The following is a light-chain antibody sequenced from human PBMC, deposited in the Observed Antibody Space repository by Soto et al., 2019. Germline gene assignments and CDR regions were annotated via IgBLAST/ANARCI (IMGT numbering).Light chain of an antibody. CDR1: NVGSKS. CDR3: QVCDTTSDQGV. V-gene: IGLV3-21*02. J-gene: IGLJ1*01. Sequence: SYALAQPPSVSVAPGQTATVTCGGNNVGSKSVHWYQQKPGQAPVLVVYDDSDRPSGIPERFSGSNSGNTATLTISSVEAADEADYYCQVCDTTSDQGVFGTGTKVTVL. CDR2: DDS.